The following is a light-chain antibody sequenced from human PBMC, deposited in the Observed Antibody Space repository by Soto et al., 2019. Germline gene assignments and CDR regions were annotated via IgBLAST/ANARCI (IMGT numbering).Light chain of an antibody. CDR3: QTLGTGIQV. CDR2: LNSDGSH. CDR1: SGHSSYA. J-gene: IGLJ2*01. Sequence: QSVLTQSPSASASLGASVKLTCTLSSGHSSYAIAWHQQQPEKGPRYLMKLNSDGSHNKGDGIPDRFSGSSSGAERYLTISSLLSEDEAHYYCQTLGTGIQVFGGGTKVTVL. V-gene: IGLV4-69*01.